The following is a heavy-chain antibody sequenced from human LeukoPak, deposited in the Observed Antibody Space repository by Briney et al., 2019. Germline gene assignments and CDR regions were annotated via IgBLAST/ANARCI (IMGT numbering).Heavy chain of an antibody. J-gene: IGHJ3*02. D-gene: IGHD3-3*01. CDR3: ASSPRPYYDFWSGYGAFDI. CDR2: IKQDGSEK. CDR1: GFTFSSYW. V-gene: IGHV3-7*01. Sequence: GGSLRLSCAAPGFTFSSYWMSWVRQAPGKGLEWVANIKQDGSEKYYVDSVKGRFTISRDNAKNSLYLQMNSLRAEDTAVYYCASSPRPYYDFWSGYGAFDIWGQGTIVTVSS.